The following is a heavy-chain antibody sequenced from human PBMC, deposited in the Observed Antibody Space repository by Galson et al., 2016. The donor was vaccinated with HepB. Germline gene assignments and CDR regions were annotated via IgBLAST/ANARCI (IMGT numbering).Heavy chain of an antibody. CDR3: VKALRRAPPYYLDF. D-gene: IGHD3-16*01. V-gene: IGHV3-23*01. J-gene: IGHJ4*02. Sequence: SLRLSCAASGFSVSRYVMNWVRQAPGEGLEWVSDISGTGVYTDYADSVKGRFTISRDNSRNTLFLRLESLRVEDTAVYYCVKALRRAPPYYLDFRGQGTLVVVAS. CDR2: ISGTGVYT. CDR1: GFSVSRYV.